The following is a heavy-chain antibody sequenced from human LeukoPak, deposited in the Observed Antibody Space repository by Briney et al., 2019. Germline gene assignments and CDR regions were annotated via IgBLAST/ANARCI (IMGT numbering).Heavy chain of an antibody. CDR3: AKDRYYPNWFDP. CDR2: ISGSGGST. CDR1: GFTFSSYA. V-gene: IGHV3-23*01. J-gene: IGHJ5*02. D-gene: IGHD3-16*01. Sequence: GGSLRLSCAASGFTFSSYAMSWVRQAPGKGLEWVSAISGSGGSTYYADSVKGRFTISRDNSKNTLYLQMNSLRAEDAAVYYCAKDRYYPNWFDPWGQGTVVTVSS.